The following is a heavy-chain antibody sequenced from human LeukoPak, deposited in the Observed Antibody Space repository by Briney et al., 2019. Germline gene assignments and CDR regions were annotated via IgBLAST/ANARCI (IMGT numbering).Heavy chain of an antibody. V-gene: IGHV3-48*03. Sequence: GGSLRLSFAASGFIFSNYELKWVRQAPGKRLEWLSYISSSGGTVYYADSMKGRFTISRDNARNSLYLQMSILRAEDSAVYYWATCATRVPPTLGGFDVWGQET. CDR3: ATCATRVPPTLGGFDV. J-gene: IGHJ3*01. D-gene: IGHD5-24*01. CDR2: ISSSGGTV. CDR1: GFIFSNYE.